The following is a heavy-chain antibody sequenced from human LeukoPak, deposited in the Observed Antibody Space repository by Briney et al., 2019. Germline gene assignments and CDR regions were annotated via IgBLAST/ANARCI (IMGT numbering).Heavy chain of an antibody. CDR2: IFYSGST. CDR1: GGSITSYY. J-gene: IGHJ3*02. Sequence: PSETLSLTCTVSGGSITSYYWSWVRQPAGKGLEWIGSIFYSGSTYSNPSLQRRVSISVDTSKNQFSLKLSSVTAADTAVYYCAIGSGYYYGDDAFDIWGQGTMVTVSS. D-gene: IGHD3-22*01. V-gene: IGHV4-59*05. CDR3: AIGSGYYYGDDAFDI.